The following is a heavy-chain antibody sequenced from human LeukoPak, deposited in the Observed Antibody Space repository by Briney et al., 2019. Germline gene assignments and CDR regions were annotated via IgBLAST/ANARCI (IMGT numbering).Heavy chain of an antibody. D-gene: IGHD2-2*03. CDR3: ARVDIVVVPAADADY. CDR2: ISAYNGNT. J-gene: IGHJ4*02. V-gene: IGHV1-18*01. Sequence: GASVKVSCKASGYTFTSYGISWVRQAPGQGLEWMGWISAYNGNTNYAQKLQGRVTMTTDTSTSTAYMELRSLRSDDTAVYYCARVDIVVVPAADADYWGQGTLVTVSS. CDR1: GYTFTSYG.